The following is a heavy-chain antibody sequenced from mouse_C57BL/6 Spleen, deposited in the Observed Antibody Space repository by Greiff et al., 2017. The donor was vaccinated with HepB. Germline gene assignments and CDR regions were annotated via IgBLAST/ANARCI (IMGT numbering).Heavy chain of an antibody. CDR3: ASKLDYAMDY. CDR1: GFSLTSYG. D-gene: IGHD4-1*01. CDR2: IWSGGST. Sequence: QVQLQQSGPGLVQPSQSLSITCTVSGFSLTSYGVHWVRQSPGKGLEWLGVIWSGGSTDYNAAFISRLSISKDNSKSQVFFKMNSLQADDTAIYYCASKLDYAMDYWGQGTSVTVSS. J-gene: IGHJ4*01. V-gene: IGHV2-2*01.